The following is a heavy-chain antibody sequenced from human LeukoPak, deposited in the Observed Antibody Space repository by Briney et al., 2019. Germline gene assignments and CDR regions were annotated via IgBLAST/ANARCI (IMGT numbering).Heavy chain of an antibody. V-gene: IGHV3-74*01. D-gene: IGHD2/OR15-2a*01. CDR3: VSFYETY. J-gene: IGHJ4*02. CDR2: INSDGSWT. Sequence: RQXPXKGLVWVSHINSDGSWTSYADSVKGRFTISKDSAKNTVYLQMNSLRAEDTAVYYCVSFYETYWGRGTLVTVSS.